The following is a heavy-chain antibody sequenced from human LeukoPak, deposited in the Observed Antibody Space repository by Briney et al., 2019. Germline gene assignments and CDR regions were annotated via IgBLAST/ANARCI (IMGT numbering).Heavy chain of an antibody. J-gene: IGHJ4*02. D-gene: IGHD6-19*01. CDR2: IYHSGST. CDR3: ARDTLYSSGEDY. CDR1: GYSISSGYY. V-gene: IGHV4-38-2*02. Sequence: SETLSLTCTVSGYSISSGYYWGWIRQPPGKGLEWIGSIYHSGSTYYNPSLKSRVTISVDTSKNQFSLKLSSVTAADTAVYYCARDTLYSSGEDYWGQGTLVTVSS.